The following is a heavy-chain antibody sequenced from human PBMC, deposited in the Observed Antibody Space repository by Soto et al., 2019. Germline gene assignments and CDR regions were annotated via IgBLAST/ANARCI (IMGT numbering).Heavy chain of an antibody. V-gene: IGHV1-69*01. CDR2: IIPIFGTP. CDR1: GGIFSTYA. J-gene: IGHJ4*02. CDR3: ARDRDDYGSGNYYNRSDC. Sequence: QVQLVQSGAEVKKPGSSVKVSCKASGGIFSTYAISWLRQAPGQGLEWMGGIIPIFGTPNYAQRFQGRVTITADESTTTSYMELSRLKSEDTAVYYCARDRDDYGSGNYYNRSDCWGQGTLVTVSS. D-gene: IGHD3-10*01.